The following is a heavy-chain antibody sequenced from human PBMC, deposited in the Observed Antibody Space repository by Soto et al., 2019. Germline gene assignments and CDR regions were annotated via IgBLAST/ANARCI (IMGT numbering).Heavy chain of an antibody. J-gene: IGHJ6*02. CDR2: IYWDDDK. V-gene: IGHV2-5*02. Sequence: SGPTLVNHTQTLTLTCTFSGFSLSTSGVGVGWIRQPPGKALEWLALIYWDDDKRYSPSLRSRLTITKDTSKNQVVLTMTNMDPVDTATYYCIQSRCGGDCLQSYASYYYYGMDVWGQGTTVTVSS. D-gene: IGHD2-21*02. CDR1: GFSLSTSGVG. CDR3: IQSRCGGDCLQSYASYYYYGMDV.